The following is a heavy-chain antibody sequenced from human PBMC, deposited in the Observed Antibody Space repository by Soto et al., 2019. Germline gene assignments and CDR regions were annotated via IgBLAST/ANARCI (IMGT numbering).Heavy chain of an antibody. D-gene: IGHD6-19*01. CDR3: AHIVVAGLGYYFDY. CDR1: GFSLSSTRMA. J-gene: IGHJ4*02. CDR2: IYWDDDK. Sequence: QITLKESGPTLVKPTQTLTLTCTFSGFSLSSTRMAVGWIRQPPGKALEWLALIYWDDDKRYSPFLKSRLTITKDTSNNQVVLTMSTMDPVDTARSYCAHIVVAGLGYYFDYWGQGTLVTVSS. V-gene: IGHV2-5*02.